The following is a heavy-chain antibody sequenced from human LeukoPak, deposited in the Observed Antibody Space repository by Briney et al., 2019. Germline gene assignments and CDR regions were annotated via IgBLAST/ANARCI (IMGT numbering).Heavy chain of an antibody. Sequence: GRPLRLSCAASGFTFSSYAMHWVRQAPGKGLEWVAVISYDGSNKYYADSVKGRFTISRDNSKNTLYLQMNSLRAEDTAVYYCARSIAVAGLGYYFDYWGQGTLVTVSS. CDR2: ISYDGSNK. V-gene: IGHV3-30-3*01. J-gene: IGHJ4*02. CDR1: GFTFSSYA. CDR3: ARSIAVAGLGYYFDY. D-gene: IGHD6-19*01.